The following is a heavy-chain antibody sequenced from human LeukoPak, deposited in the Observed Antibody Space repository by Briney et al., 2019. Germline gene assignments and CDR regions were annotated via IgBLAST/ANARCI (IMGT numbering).Heavy chain of an antibody. CDR2: INPNSGGT. CDR3: ARGHCSDSSCYFWFDP. Sequence: ASVKVSCKASGYTCTGYYMHWVRQAPGQGLEWMGWINPNSGGTNYVQKFQGRVTMTRDTSISTAYMELSRLRSDDTAVYYCARGHCSDSSCYFWFDPWGQGTLVTVSS. D-gene: IGHD2-15*01. CDR1: GYTCTGYY. J-gene: IGHJ5*02. V-gene: IGHV1-2*02.